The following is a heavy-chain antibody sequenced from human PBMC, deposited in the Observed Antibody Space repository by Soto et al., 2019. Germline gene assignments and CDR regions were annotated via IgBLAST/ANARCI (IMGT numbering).Heavy chain of an antibody. CDR1: GDPITSGGFY. CDR3: ARDLRGRRSGRFVP. V-gene: IGHV4-31*03. Sequence: QVQLQESGPGLVKPSETLSLTCTLSGDPITSGGFYWTWIRQHPAKGLEWIGYIYYSGVTYYNPSLKSRATISLDTSKNQFSLNLSSVTAADTAMYYCARDLRGRRSGRFVPWGQGTLVTVSS. D-gene: IGHD3-10*01. CDR2: IYYSGVT. J-gene: IGHJ5*02.